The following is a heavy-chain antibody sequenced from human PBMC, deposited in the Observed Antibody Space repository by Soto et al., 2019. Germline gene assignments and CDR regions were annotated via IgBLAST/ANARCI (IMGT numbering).Heavy chain of an antibody. J-gene: IGHJ6*02. CDR1: GFSFSTYS. CDR3: PRVEVVVTTAIVGPIDV. V-gene: IGHV3-21*06. D-gene: IGHD2-2*01. Sequence: EVQLVESGGGLVKPGGSLTLSCVASGFSFSTYSMNWVRQAPGKWLEWVSSISSNSVYIYYADSVKGRFTISRDNAKNPLYLQMNTLRADETAAYYCPRVEVVVTTAIVGPIDVWDQGTTV. CDR2: ISSNSVYI.